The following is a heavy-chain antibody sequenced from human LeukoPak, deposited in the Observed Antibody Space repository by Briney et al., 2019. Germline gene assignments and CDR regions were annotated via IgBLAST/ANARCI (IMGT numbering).Heavy chain of an antibody. Sequence: ASVTVSCKPSGYTFTSYYMHWVRQAPGQGLEWMGIINPSGGSTSYAQKFQGRVTMTRDTSTSTVYMELSSLRSEDTAVYYCARSILTGYILDYWGQGTLVTVSS. CDR3: ARSILTGYILDY. CDR1: GYTFTSYY. D-gene: IGHD3-9*01. CDR2: INPSGGST. J-gene: IGHJ4*02. V-gene: IGHV1-46*01.